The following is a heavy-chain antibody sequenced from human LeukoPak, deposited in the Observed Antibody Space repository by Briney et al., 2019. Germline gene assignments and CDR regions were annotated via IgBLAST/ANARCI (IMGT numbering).Heavy chain of an antibody. V-gene: IGHV4-31*03. Sequence: SQTLSLTCTVSGGSISSGGYYWSRIRQHPGKGLEWIGYIYYSGSTYYNPSLKSRVTISVDTSKNQFSLKLSSVTAADTAVYYCARQVVAANPNDLWGRGTLVTVSS. CDR3: ARQVVAANPNDL. D-gene: IGHD2-15*01. CDR2: IYYSGST. CDR1: GGSISSGGYY. J-gene: IGHJ2*01.